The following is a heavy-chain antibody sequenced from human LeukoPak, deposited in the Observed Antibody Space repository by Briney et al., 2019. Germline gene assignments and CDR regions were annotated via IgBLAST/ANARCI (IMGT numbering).Heavy chain of an antibody. CDR3: ARQDLSGSSWYAVEYYYYYMDV. V-gene: IGHV4-59*08. CDR2: IYYTGST. D-gene: IGHD6-13*01. J-gene: IGHJ6*03. Sequence: PSETLSLTCTVSGGSISDNYWSWIRQPPGKGLEWIGYIYYTGSTNYNSSLRSRVSISVDTSKNQFSLKLSSVTAADTAVYYCARQDLSGSSWYAVEYYYYYMDVWGKGTTVTVSS. CDR1: GGSISDNY.